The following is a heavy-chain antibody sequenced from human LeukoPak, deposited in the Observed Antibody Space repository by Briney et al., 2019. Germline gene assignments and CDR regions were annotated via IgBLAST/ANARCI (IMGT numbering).Heavy chain of an antibody. Sequence: ASVKVSCKASGYTFTSYAMHWVRQAPGQGLEWMGRINPNSGGTNYAQKFQGRVTMTRDTSISTAYMELSRLRSDDTAVYYCARVLVGDDGDDTVFDYWGQGTLVTVSS. CDR1: GYTFTSYA. CDR3: ARVLVGDDGDDTVFDY. D-gene: IGHD4-17*01. J-gene: IGHJ4*02. CDR2: INPNSGGT. V-gene: IGHV1-2*06.